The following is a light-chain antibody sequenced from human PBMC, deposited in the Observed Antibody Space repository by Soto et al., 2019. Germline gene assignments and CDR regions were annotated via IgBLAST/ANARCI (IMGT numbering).Light chain of an antibody. V-gene: IGKV3-15*01. Sequence: EIVLSQSPSTLSLSPGERVTLSCRASQSVSSNLAWYQQKPGQAPRLLIYGASTRATGIPARYSGSGSGTDFTLTITSLHPEDVATYYCQKYSSARWTFGQGTKVDIK. J-gene: IGKJ1*01. CDR2: GAS. CDR1: QSVSSN. CDR3: QKYSSARWT.